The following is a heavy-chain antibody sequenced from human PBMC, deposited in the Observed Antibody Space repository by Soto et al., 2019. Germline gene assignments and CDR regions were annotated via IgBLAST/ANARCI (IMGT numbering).Heavy chain of an antibody. V-gene: IGHV4-30-4*01. Sequence: SETLSLTCTVSGGSTSSDNYWSCIRQPPGKGLEWIGHIYYSGNTDYNPSLKSRLAISIDTSKNQFSLKLSSVTAADTAVYFCAREGGESSDGLYYFDSWGQGSLVTVYS. J-gene: IGHJ4*02. CDR1: GGSTSSDNY. CDR3: AREGGESSDGLYYFDS. D-gene: IGHD3-16*01. CDR2: IYYSGNT.